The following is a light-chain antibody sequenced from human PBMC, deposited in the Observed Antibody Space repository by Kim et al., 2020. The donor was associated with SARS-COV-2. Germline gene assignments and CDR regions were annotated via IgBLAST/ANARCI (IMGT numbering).Light chain of an antibody. J-gene: IGKJ1*01. CDR3: QKYNSAPWT. V-gene: IGKV1-27*01. CDR2: AAS. Sequence: ASVGDKVTIRAPASQDINNYFAWYQQRPGQVPKLLIYAASNLQSGFPSRFSGSGFGRDFTLTISSLQPEDGATDYCQKYNSAPWTFGRGTKVDIK. CDR1: QDINNY.